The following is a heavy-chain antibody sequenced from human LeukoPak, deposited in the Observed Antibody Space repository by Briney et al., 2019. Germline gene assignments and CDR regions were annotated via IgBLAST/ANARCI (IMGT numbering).Heavy chain of an antibody. CDR3: ARHNYDSSGAFDI. Sequence: PSETLSLTCNVSGDSVSSVYWSWIRQPPGKGLEWIGYIYYNGYTDYNPSLKSRVTISVDTSKNQFSLKLTSVTAADTAVYYCARHNYDSSGAFDIWGQETMVTVSA. CDR2: IYYNGYT. J-gene: IGHJ3*02. V-gene: IGHV4-59*08. D-gene: IGHD3-22*01. CDR1: GDSVSSVY.